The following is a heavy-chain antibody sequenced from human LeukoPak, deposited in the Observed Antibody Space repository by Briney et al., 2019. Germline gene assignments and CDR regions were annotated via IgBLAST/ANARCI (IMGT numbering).Heavy chain of an antibody. J-gene: IGHJ4*02. Sequence: ASVKVSCKASGYTFTSYDINWVRQATGQGLEWMGWMNPNSGNTGHAQKFQGRVTMTRNTSISTAYMELSSLRSEDTAVYYCARGPISSARITIFGVVIPRTYYFDYWGQGTLVTVSS. CDR3: ARGPISSARITIFGVVIPRTYYFDY. D-gene: IGHD3-3*01. CDR1: GYTFTSYD. CDR2: MNPNSGNT. V-gene: IGHV1-8*01.